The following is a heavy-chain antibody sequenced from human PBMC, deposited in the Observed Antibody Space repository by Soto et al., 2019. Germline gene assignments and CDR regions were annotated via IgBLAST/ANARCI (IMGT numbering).Heavy chain of an antibody. V-gene: IGHV1-18*01. Sequence: GASAKVSCKASRYTFTSYGSSWVRQAHGQGLEWMGWISAYNGNTNYAQKLQGRVTMTTDTSTSTAYMELRSLRSDDTAVYYCARGSGGYCSGGSCQLDAFDIWGQGTMGTVSS. CDR3: ARGSGGYCSGGSCQLDAFDI. J-gene: IGHJ3*02. CDR1: RYTFTSYG. CDR2: ISAYNGNT. D-gene: IGHD2-15*01.